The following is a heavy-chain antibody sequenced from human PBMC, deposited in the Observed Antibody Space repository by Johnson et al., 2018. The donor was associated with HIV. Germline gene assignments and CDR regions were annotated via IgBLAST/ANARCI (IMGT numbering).Heavy chain of an antibody. CDR3: SRDGTPYSGFGELLGPQYHAFDI. V-gene: IGHV3-7*01. Sequence: VQLVESGGGLVQPGGSLRLSCAASGFTFSSYWMSWVRQAPGKGLEWVANIKQDGSEKYYVDSVKGRFTISRDNAKNSLYLQMNSLRGEDTAVYYCSRDGTPYSGFGELLGPQYHAFDIWGQGTMVTVSS. D-gene: IGHD3-10*01. CDR2: IKQDGSEK. J-gene: IGHJ3*02. CDR1: GFTFSSYW.